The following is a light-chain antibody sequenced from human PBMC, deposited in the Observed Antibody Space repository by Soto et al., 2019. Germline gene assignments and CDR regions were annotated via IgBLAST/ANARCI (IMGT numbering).Light chain of an antibody. CDR3: LPEYNSPRT. CDR1: QGIRTE. CDR2: GTS. Sequence: AIQMTQSPSSLSASVGDRVTITCRASQGIRTELGWYQQKPGKAPNLLIYGTSTLQSGVPSRFSGSQSGTEFTIPISSLQPEPFATYFSLPEYNSPRTFGQGTKVQIK. J-gene: IGKJ1*01. V-gene: IGKV1-6*01.